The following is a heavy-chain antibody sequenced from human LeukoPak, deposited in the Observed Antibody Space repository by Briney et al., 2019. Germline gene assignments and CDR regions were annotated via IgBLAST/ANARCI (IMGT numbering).Heavy chain of an antibody. CDR2: ISAYNGNT. V-gene: IGHV1-18*01. CDR3: ARAVDYYGSGSYHCYYYYYMDV. Sequence: ASVKVSCKASGYTFTSYGISWVRQAPGQGLEWMGWISAYNGNTNYAQKLQGRVTMTTDTSTSTAYMELRSLRSDDTAVYYCARAVDYYGSGSYHCYYYYYMDVWGKGTTVTVSS. CDR1: GYTFTSYG. D-gene: IGHD3-10*01. J-gene: IGHJ6*03.